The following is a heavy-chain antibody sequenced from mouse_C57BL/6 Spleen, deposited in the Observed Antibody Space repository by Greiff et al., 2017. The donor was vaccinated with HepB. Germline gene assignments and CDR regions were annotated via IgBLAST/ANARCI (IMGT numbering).Heavy chain of an antibody. V-gene: IGHV5-9*01. CDR2: ISGGGGNT. J-gene: IGHJ4*01. CDR3: ARQTTIVSYAMDY. Sequence: EVMLVESGGGLVKPGGSLKLSCAASGFTFSSYTMSWVRQTPEKRLEWVATISGGGGNTYYPDSVKGRFTISRDNAKNTLYLLMSSLRSEDTALYYCARQTTIVSYAMDYWGQGTSVTVSS. CDR1: GFTFSSYT. D-gene: IGHD2-12*01.